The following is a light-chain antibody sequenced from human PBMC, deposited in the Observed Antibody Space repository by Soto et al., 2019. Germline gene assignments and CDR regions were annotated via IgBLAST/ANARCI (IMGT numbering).Light chain of an antibody. CDR3: CSYAGSYHVV. CDR1: SSDVGGYNY. CDR2: DVS. J-gene: IGLJ2*01. V-gene: IGLV2-11*01. Sequence: QSALTQPRSVSGSPGQSVTISCTGTSSDVGGYNYVSWYQQHPGKAPKLMIYDVSKRPSGVPDRFSGSKSGNTASLTISGLQAEDEADYYCCSYAGSYHVVFGGGTKPTVL.